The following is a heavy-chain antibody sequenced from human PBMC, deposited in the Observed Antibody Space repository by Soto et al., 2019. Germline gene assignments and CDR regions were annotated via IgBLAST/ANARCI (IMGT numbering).Heavy chain of an antibody. Sequence: GGSLRLSCAASGFTFDDYTMHWVRQAPGKGLEWVSLISWDGGSTYYADSVKGRFTISRDNSKNSLYLQMNSLRTEDTALYYCARSWWLRFEGWPLWFDPWGQGTLVTVSS. CDR2: ISWDGGST. CDR3: ARSWWLRFEGWPLWFDP. D-gene: IGHD5-12*01. CDR1: GFTFDDYT. V-gene: IGHV3-43*01. J-gene: IGHJ5*02.